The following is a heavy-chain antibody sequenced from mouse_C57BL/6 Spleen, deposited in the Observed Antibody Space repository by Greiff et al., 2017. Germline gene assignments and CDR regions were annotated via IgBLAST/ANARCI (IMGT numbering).Heavy chain of an antibody. V-gene: IGHV5-17*01. CDR1: GFTFSDYG. J-gene: IGHJ4*01. CDR3: ARNYLLRAYYAMDY. Sequence: DVKLVESGGGLVKPGGSLKLSCAASGFTFSDYGMHWVRQAPERGLEWVAYISSGSSTIYYADTVKGRFTISRDKAKNTLFLQMTSLRSEDTAMYYCARNYLLRAYYAMDYWGQGTSVTVSS. D-gene: IGHD1-1*01. CDR2: ISSGSSTI.